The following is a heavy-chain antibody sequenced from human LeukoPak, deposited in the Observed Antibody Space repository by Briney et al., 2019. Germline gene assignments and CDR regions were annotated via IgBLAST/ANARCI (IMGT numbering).Heavy chain of an antibody. V-gene: IGHV4-34*01. CDR3: ARWDKIVVVPAAPCGSTCGRVYYYYYMDV. J-gene: IGHJ6*03. CDR1: GGSFSGYY. Sequence: SETLSLTCAVYGGSFSGYYWSWIRQPPGKGLEWIGEISHSGSTNYNPSLKSRVTISVDTSKNQFSLKLSSVTAADTAVYYCARWDKIVVVPAAPCGSTCGRVYYYYYMDVWGKGTTVTVSS. CDR2: ISHSGST. D-gene: IGHD2-2*01.